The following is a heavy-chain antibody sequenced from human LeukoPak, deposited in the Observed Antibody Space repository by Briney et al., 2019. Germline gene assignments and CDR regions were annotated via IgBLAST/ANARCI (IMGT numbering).Heavy chain of an antibody. D-gene: IGHD3-10*01. V-gene: IGHV3-30-3*01. CDR2: ISYDGINY. Sequence: GGSLRLSCAASGFTFSRYAMHGVRQAPAKGLEGGAIISYDGINYYYADSVKGRFTISRDNSKNTLYLQVNSLRTEDTAVYYCVRGSVVRGSVTSFDYWGQGTLVTVSS. CDR3: VRGSVVRGSVTSFDY. CDR1: GFTFSRYA. J-gene: IGHJ4*02.